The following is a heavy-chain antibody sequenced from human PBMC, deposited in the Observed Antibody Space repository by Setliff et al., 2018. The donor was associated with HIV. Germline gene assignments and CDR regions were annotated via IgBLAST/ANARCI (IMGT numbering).Heavy chain of an antibody. Sequence: PSETLSLTCNVSGDSISGFFWSWIRQPPGKTLEWIGSIFTNEFIYYNPSLKSRVTISADTSNTQFSLNLTSVTAADTGVYYCARAPSTVTSRFDYWGQGTLVTSPQ. CDR1: GDSISGFF. CDR2: IFTNEFI. V-gene: IGHV4-4*08. CDR3: ARAPSTVTSRFDY. J-gene: IGHJ4*02. D-gene: IGHD4-17*01.